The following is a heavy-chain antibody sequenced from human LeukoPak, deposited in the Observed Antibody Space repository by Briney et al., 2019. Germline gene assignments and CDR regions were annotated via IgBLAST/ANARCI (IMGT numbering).Heavy chain of an antibody. D-gene: IGHD2-15*01. CDR1: GVAFDDCA. V-gene: IGHV3-43*02. J-gene: IGHJ4*02. CDR3: AKDILCSGGSCYSFHY. Sequence: GSLRLSCSAAGVAFDDCAMHWVRQAPGKGLEWVSLISGDGGSTYYADSVKGQFTISRDNSKNSLYLQMNSLRTEDTALYYCAKDILCSGGSCYSFHYWGQGTLVTVSS. CDR2: ISGDGGST.